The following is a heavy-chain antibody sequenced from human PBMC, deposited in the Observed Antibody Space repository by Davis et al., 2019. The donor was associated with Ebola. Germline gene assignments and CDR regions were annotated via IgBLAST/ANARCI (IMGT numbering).Heavy chain of an antibody. Sequence: ASVKVSCKASGYTFTDYYIHWVRQAPGRGLEWMGWISAYNGNTNYAQKLQGRVTMTTDTSTSTAYMELRSLRSDDTAVYYCARRLGSGYQEDAFDIWGQGTMVTVSS. CDR1: GYTFTDYY. J-gene: IGHJ3*02. V-gene: IGHV1-18*04. CDR3: ARRLGSGYQEDAFDI. CDR2: ISAYNGNT. D-gene: IGHD3-22*01.